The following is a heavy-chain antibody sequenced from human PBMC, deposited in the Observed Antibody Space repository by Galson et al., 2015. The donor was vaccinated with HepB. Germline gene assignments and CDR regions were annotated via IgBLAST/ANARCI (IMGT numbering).Heavy chain of an antibody. CDR2: ISLDGSQK. CDR3: ASSVDVGTPHF. V-gene: IGHV3-30*03. Sequence: SLRLSCAASGFTFSSLGMHWVRQAPGKGLEWLTVISLDGSQKYYADSVKGRFTISRDNSKNTLYLEMKSLRTEDTAVYYCASSVDVGTPHFWGQGTLVTVSS. CDR1: GFTFSSLG. D-gene: IGHD2-2*03. J-gene: IGHJ4*02.